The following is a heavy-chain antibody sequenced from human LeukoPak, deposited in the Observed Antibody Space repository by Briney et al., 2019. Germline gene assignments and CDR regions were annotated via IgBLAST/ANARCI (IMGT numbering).Heavy chain of an antibody. CDR1: GGSFSGYY. CDR3: ARTRKVLRYFDWLLPGRYYYYGMDV. V-gene: IGHV4-34*01. D-gene: IGHD3-9*01. J-gene: IGHJ6*02. CDR2: INHSGST. Sequence: SETLSLTCAVYGGSFSGYYWSWLRQPPGKGLEWIGEINHSGSTNYNPSLKSRVTISVDTSKNQFSLKLSSVTAADTAVYYCARTRKVLRYFDWLLPGRYYYYGMDVWGQGTTVTVSS.